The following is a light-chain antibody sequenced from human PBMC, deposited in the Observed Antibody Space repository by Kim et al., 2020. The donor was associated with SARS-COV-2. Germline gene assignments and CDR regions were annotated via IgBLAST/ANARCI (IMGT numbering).Light chain of an antibody. V-gene: IGLV2-23*02. CDR1: SGDVGSYNL. Sequence: GQSCTLSCTGTSGDVGSYNLVSWYQQHPGKAPKLMIYEVSKRPSGVSNRFSGSKSGNTASLTISGLQAEDEADYYCCSYAGSSTYVFGPGTKVTVL. J-gene: IGLJ1*01. CDR3: CSYAGSSTYV. CDR2: EVS.